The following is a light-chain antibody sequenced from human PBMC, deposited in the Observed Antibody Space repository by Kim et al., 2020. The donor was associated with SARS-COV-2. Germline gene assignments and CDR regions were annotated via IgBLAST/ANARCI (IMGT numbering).Light chain of an antibody. J-gene: IGLJ2*01. CDR2: DVC. Sequence: GQSITISCTGTSSDVGGYNYVSWYQQHPGKAPKLMIYDVCNRPSGVSNRFSGSKSGNTASLTISGLQAEDEADYYCSSYTSSSTVVFGGGTQLTVL. CDR3: SSYTSSSTVV. V-gene: IGLV2-14*03. CDR1: SSDVGGYNY.